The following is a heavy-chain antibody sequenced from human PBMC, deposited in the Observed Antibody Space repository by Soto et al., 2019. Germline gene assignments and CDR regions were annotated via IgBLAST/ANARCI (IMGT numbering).Heavy chain of an antibody. CDR1: GGSISSGGYY. Sequence: SETLSLTCTVSGGSISSGGYYWSWIRQHPGKGLEWIGYIYYSGSTYYNPSLKSRVTISVDTPKNQFSLKLSSVTAADTAVHYCAREVVVVPAAISYYMDVWGKGTTVTVSS. J-gene: IGHJ6*03. CDR3: AREVVVVPAAISYYMDV. D-gene: IGHD2-2*01. CDR2: IYYSGST. V-gene: IGHV4-31*03.